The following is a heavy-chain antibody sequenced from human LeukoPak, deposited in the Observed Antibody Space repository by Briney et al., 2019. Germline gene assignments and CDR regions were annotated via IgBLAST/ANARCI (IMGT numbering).Heavy chain of an antibody. J-gene: IGHJ5*02. CDR3: ARVHLLTGFFKGWFDP. CDR2: ISGSGGST. V-gene: IGHV3-23*01. CDR1: GFTFSNYA. Sequence: GGSLRLSCAASGFTFSNYALSWVRQAPGKGLEWVSDISGSGGSTYYADSVKGRFTISRDNSKNTMYLQMNSLRAEDTAVYYCARVHLLTGFFKGWFDPWGQGTLVTVSS. D-gene: IGHD3-9*01.